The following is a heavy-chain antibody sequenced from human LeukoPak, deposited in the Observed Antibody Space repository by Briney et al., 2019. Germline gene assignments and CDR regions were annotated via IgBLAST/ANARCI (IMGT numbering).Heavy chain of an antibody. CDR3: ARASSSWYFDY. Sequence: SETLSLTCTVSGGSISSYYWSWIRQPPGKGLEWIGYIYYSGSTNYNPSLKSRVTISVDTSKNQFSLKLSSVTAADTAVYYCARASSSWYFDYWGQGTLVTVSS. CDR2: IYYSGST. J-gene: IGHJ4*02. D-gene: IGHD6-13*01. CDR1: GGSISSYY. V-gene: IGHV4-59*01.